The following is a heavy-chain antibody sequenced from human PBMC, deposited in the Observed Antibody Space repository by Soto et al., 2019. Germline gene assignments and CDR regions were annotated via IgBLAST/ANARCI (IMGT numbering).Heavy chain of an antibody. Sequence: QEQLVQSGAEVKKPGSSVKVSCKASGGLFSSYPISWVRQVPGQGLEWMGGIIPVFQTAYYTQRFQGRITITWDETTNTTYMEMSMLRSEDTAIYYCARGGSGYTWFNEFWGQGTLVTVSS. CDR1: GGLFSSYP. CDR3: ARGGSGYTWFNEF. V-gene: IGHV1-69*01. J-gene: IGHJ4*02. D-gene: IGHD3-22*01. CDR2: IIPVFQTA.